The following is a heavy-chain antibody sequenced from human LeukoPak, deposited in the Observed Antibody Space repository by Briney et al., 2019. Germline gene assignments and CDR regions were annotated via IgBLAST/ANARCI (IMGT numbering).Heavy chain of an antibody. CDR3: TRDFVF. J-gene: IGHJ1*01. CDR2: INQDGSVK. V-gene: IGHV3-7*01. Sequence: PGGSLRLSCAASGFAFSTYWRDWVRQAPGKGLEWVGNINQDGSVKYYVDSVRSRFTISTDNARNSVYLKMNALRVEEKAVYYCTRDFVFWGQGNLVTASS. D-gene: IGHD3-3*01. CDR1: GFAFSTYW.